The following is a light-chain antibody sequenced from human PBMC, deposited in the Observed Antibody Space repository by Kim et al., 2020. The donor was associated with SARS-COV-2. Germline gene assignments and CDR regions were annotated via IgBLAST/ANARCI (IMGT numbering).Light chain of an antibody. CDR1: SGINVAMYR. Sequence: LTCPLRSGINVAMYRIYWYQQKPGSPPQYLLRYKSDSDKQQASGVPSRFSGSKDASANAGILLISGLQSEDEADYYCMIWHSSAWVFGGGTQLTVL. J-gene: IGLJ3*02. V-gene: IGLV5-45*01. CDR3: MIWHSSAWV. CDR2: YKSDSDK.